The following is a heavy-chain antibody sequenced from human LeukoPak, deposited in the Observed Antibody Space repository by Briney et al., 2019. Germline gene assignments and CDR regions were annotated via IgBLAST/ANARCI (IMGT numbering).Heavy chain of an antibody. Sequence: GGSLRLSCAASGFTFSTYTMNWVRQAPGKGLEWLSYITSSSSTIYYADSVKGRFTISRDNSKNTLYLQMNSLRAEDTAVYYCAKDNNVLRFLEWLPTSPVAYYGMDVWGQGTTVTVSS. CDR1: GFTFSTYT. V-gene: IGHV3-48*01. CDR2: ITSSSSTI. D-gene: IGHD3-3*01. CDR3: AKDNNVLRFLEWLPTSPVAYYGMDV. J-gene: IGHJ6*02.